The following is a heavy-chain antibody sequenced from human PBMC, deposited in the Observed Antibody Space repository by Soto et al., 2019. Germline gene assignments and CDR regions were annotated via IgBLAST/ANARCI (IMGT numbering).Heavy chain of an antibody. Sequence: ASVKISCKASGYTFTSYYMHWVRQAPGQGLEWMGIINPSGGSTSYAQKFQGRVTMTRDTSTSTVYMELSSLRSEDTAVYYCARDCGGDCPLCYGAFGISGQGTM. CDR3: ARDCGGDCPLCYGAFGI. J-gene: IGHJ3*02. D-gene: IGHD2-21*02. CDR2: INPSGGST. CDR1: GYTFTSYY. V-gene: IGHV1-46*01.